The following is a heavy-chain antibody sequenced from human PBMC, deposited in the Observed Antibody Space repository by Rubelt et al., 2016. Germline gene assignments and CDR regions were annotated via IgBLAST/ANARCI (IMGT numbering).Heavy chain of an antibody. J-gene: IGHJ6*02. V-gene: IGHV3-23*01. CDR3: ATYCGSDPCYGWNYYGMDV. CDR1: GFTFSSYA. CDR2: IPGSGGST. D-gene: IGHD2-21*02. Sequence: GGLVQPGGSLRLSCAASGFTFSSYAMSWVRQAPGKGLEWVSTIPGSGGSTHYADSVKGRFTISRDNAKNSLYLQMNSLRAEDTAVYYCATYCGSDPCYGWNYYGMDVWGQGTTVTGSS.